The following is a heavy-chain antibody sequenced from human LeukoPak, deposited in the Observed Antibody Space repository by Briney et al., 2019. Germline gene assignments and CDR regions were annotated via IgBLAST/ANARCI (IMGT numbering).Heavy chain of an antibody. D-gene: IGHD3-3*01. CDR2: ITSGSNTI. Sequence: PGGSLRLSCAASGFTFGSYGMNWVRQAPGQGLEWISYITSGSNTIYYADSVKGRFTISRDNAKNSLYLQMNSLRAEDTAVYYWAREDGVVIAVGYYYYMDVWGKGTTVTVSS. J-gene: IGHJ6*03. V-gene: IGHV3-48*01. CDR3: AREDGVVIAVGYYYYMDV. CDR1: GFTFGSYG.